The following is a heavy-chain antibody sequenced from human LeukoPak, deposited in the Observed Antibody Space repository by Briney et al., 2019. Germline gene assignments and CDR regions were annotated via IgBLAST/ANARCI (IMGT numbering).Heavy chain of an antibody. CDR3: ASGPREQWQVDY. CDR1: GFTFSSYG. Sequence: GGSLRLSCAASGFTFSSYGMHWVRQAPGKGLEWVAVISYDGSNKYYADSVKGRFTISRDNSKNTLYLQMNSLRAEDTAVYYCASGPREQWQVDYWGQGTLVTVSS. J-gene: IGHJ4*02. D-gene: IGHD6-19*01. CDR2: ISYDGSNK. V-gene: IGHV3-30*19.